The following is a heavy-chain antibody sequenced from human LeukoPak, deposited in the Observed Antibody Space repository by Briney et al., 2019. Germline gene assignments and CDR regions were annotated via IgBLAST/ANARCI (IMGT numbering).Heavy chain of an antibody. CDR3: ARDNRYSGGWYAY. CDR2: ISAYNGNT. V-gene: IGHV1-18*01. Sequence: ASLKVSCQASGYTFTTYGISWVRQAPGQGLERMGWISAYNGNTNYAQNFQGRVTMTTDTTTSTAYMELRSLRSDDPAVYYCARDNRYSGGWYAYWGQGTLVTVSS. CDR1: GYTFTTYG. D-gene: IGHD6-19*01. J-gene: IGHJ4*02.